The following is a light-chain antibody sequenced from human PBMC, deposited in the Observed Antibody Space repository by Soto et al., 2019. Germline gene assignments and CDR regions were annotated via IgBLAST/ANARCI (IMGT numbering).Light chain of an antibody. J-gene: IGKJ5*01. CDR1: QSVSSSY. CDR2: GAS. Sequence: DIVLTQSPGTLSLSPGEIATLSCRASQSVSSSYLAWYQQKPGQAPRLLIYGASSRATRILDRFSGSGCGKDFALPISRLEPEDFAVYYCQQYGSYRNVGHGTRREIK. CDR3: QQYGSYRN. V-gene: IGKV3-20*01.